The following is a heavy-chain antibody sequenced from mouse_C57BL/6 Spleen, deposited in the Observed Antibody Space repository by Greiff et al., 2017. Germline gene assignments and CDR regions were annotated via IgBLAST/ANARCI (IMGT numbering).Heavy chain of an antibody. CDR3: ARRYYYGSSYDWYFDV. Sequence: EVQLHQSGPELVKPGASVKISCKASGYTFTDYYMNWVKQSHGKSLEWIGDINPNNGGTSYNQKFKGKATLTVDKSSSTAYMELRSLTSEDSAVYYCARRYYYGSSYDWYFDVWGTGTTVTVSS. CDR2: INPNNGGT. CDR1: GYTFTDYY. D-gene: IGHD1-1*01. J-gene: IGHJ1*03. V-gene: IGHV1-26*01.